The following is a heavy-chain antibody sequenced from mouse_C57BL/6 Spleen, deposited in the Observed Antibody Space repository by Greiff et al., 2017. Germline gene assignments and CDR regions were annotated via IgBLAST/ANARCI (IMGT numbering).Heavy chain of an antibody. V-gene: IGHV14-4*01. CDR2: IDPENGDT. Sequence: EVQGVESGAELVRPGASVKLSCTASGFNIKDDYMHWVKQRPEQGLEWIGWIDPENGDTEYASKFQGKATITADTSSNTAYLQLSSLTSEDTAVYYCTNGYYVPFAYWGQGTLVTVSA. J-gene: IGHJ3*01. CDR1: GFNIKDDY. CDR3: TNGYYVPFAY. D-gene: IGHD2-3*01.